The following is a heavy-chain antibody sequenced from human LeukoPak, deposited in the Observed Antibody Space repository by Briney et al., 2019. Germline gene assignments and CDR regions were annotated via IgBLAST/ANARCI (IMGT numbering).Heavy chain of an antibody. CDR2: MNPNRGNT. CDR3: ARGVSSSWPDYYYYMDV. D-gene: IGHD6-13*01. Sequence: GASVKVSCKASGYTFTSYDINWVRQATGQGREWMGWMNPNRGNTGYAQKFQGRVTMTRNTSISTAYMELSSLRSEDTAVYYCARGVSSSWPDYYYYMDVWGKGTTVTISS. V-gene: IGHV1-8*01. J-gene: IGHJ6*03. CDR1: GYTFTSYD.